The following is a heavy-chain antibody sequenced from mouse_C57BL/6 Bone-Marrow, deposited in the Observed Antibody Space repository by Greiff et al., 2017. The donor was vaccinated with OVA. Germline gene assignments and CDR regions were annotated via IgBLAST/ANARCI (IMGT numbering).Heavy chain of an antibody. CDR1: GYAFTNYL. Sequence: VQLQPSGAELVRPGTSVKVSCTASGYAFTNYLLEWVKQRPGQGLEWIGVINPGSGGTNYNEKFKGKATLTADKSSSTAYMQLSSLTSEDSAVYFCAKNAMDYWGQGTSVTVSS. V-gene: IGHV1-54*01. CDR2: INPGSGGT. J-gene: IGHJ4*01. CDR3: AKNAMDY.